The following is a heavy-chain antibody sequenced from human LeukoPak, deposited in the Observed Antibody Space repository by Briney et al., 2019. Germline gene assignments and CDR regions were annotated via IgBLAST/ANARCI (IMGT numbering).Heavy chain of an antibody. CDR2: MNPNSGNT. Sequence: GASVKVSCKASGYTFTSYDINWVRQATGQGLEWMGWMNPNSGNTGYAQKFQGRVTITRNTSISTAYMELSSLRSEDTAVYYCASGAYCSSTSCYNFGYFQHWGQGTLVTVSS. D-gene: IGHD2-2*02. CDR1: GYTFTSYD. J-gene: IGHJ1*01. V-gene: IGHV1-8*03. CDR3: ASGAYCSSTSCYNFGYFQH.